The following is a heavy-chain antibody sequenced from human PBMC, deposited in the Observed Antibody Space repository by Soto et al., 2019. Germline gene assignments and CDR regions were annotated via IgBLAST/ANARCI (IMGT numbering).Heavy chain of an antibody. CDR3: LRGGRGYTRDDVLEA. CDR2: ISSTSSVI. J-gene: IGHJ3*01. CDR1: GFTFRSYS. V-gene: IGHV3-21*06. D-gene: IGHD2-2*02. Sequence: ESGGGLVKPGGSLRLSCVDSGFTFRSYSMNWVRQAPGKGLEWVASISSTSSVIWYADSLKGRFTISRDNAKNSLFLQMDSLRADDTAVYYCLRGGRGYTRDDVLEAWGHGTMVTVSS.